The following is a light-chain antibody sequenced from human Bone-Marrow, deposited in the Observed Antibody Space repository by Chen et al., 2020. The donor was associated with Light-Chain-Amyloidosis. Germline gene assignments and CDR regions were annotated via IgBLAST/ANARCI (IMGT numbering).Light chain of an antibody. CDR3: QLYGTSPDYT. CDR1: QSISKNY. V-gene: IGKV3-20*01. Sequence: EILLTQSPGTLSLSPGERVTLSCRASQSISKNYVAWYQQRRGQAPRLLIYGASNRATGIPDRFSGSGSLTDFTLTISELEPEDFAVYYCQLYGTSPDYTFGQGTRLEIK. J-gene: IGKJ2*01. CDR2: GAS.